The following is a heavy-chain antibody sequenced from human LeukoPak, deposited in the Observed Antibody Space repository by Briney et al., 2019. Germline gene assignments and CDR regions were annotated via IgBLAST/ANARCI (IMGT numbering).Heavy chain of an antibody. CDR3: ARGAQRFLEWLSEAYYMDV. Sequence: PWGSLTLSCAVSGFTIDDYGMSWVRPAPGKGLEWVSGINWYGGSTGYADSMKGRVTISRDNAKISLYLQMNSLRAEDTAVYCCARGAQRFLEWLSEAYYMDVWGKGTTVTVSS. J-gene: IGHJ6*03. CDR2: INWYGGST. D-gene: IGHD3-3*01. CDR1: GFTIDDYG. V-gene: IGHV3-20*04.